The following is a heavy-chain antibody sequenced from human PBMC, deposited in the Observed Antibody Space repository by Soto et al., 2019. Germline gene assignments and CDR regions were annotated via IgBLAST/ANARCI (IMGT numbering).Heavy chain of an antibody. CDR3: AREAVEYSCSLGIYGMAV. V-gene: IGHV4-30-4*01. Sequence: QVQLQESGPGLVKPSQTLSLTCTVSGGSISSGDYYWSWIRQPPGKGLEWIGYIYYSGSTYYNPSLKIRVTISVDTSKTQCSLKLSSVTASDTAVYYCAREAVEYSCSLGIYGMAVWGHGTTVTVSS. D-gene: IGHD6-6*01. J-gene: IGHJ6*02. CDR2: IYYSGST. CDR1: GGSISSGDYY.